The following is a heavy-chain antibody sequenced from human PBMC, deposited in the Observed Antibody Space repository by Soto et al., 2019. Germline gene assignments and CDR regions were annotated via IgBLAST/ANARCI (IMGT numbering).Heavy chain of an antibody. CDR1: GASISRDH. J-gene: IGHJ4*02. Sequence: QVQLQESGPGLVKPSETLSLTCTVSGASISRDHWNWIRQPPGKGLEWIGEYSGTTNYNPSLRSRVTISVDTSNNHFSLKLSSVTAADTAVYFCATYTTGGGGRGYWGQGTLVTVSS. D-gene: IGHD3-16*01. V-gene: IGHV4-59*08. CDR3: ATYTTGGGGRGY. CDR2: YSGTT.